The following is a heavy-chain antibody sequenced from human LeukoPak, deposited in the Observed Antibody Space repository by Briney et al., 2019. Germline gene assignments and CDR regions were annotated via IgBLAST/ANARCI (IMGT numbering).Heavy chain of an antibody. J-gene: IGHJ5*01. CDR2: IYSSDAK. D-gene: IGHD4-17*01. CDR1: GFSLRTRGVG. V-gene: IGHV2-5*01. Sequence: SGPTLVNPTQTLTLTCTFSGFSLRTRGVGVGWIRQPPGKALEWLSVIYSSDAKHYSPSLKSRLTITKDTSKNQVVLKMTNMGPVDTATYYCAHIVTTVTTRNWFDSWGQGTLVTVSS. CDR3: AHIVTTVTTRNWFDS.